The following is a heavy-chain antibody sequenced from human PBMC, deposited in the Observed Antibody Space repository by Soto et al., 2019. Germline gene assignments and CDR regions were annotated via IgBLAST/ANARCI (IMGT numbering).Heavy chain of an antibody. Sequence: QVQLVQSGAEVKKPGSSVKVSCKASGGTFSSYAISWVRQAPGQGLEWMGGIIPIFATANYAQTFQGRVTITAYESKHTASMELSSLRSEDTAVYYCARDKTTVTTPYYYSYGMDVWGQGTTVTFSS. CDR3: ARDKTTVTTPYYYSYGMDV. J-gene: IGHJ6*02. CDR1: GGTFSSYA. V-gene: IGHV1-69*01. D-gene: IGHD4-4*01. CDR2: IIPIFATA.